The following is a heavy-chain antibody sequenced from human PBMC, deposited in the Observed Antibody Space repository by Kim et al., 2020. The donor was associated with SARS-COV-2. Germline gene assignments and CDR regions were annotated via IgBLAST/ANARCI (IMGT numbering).Heavy chain of an antibody. V-gene: IGHV3-23*03. CDR1: GFTFSSYA. CDR2: IYSGGSST. Sequence: GGSLRLSCAASGFTFSSYAMSWVRQAPGKGLEWVSVIYSGGSSTYYADSVKGRFTISRDNSKNTLYLQMNSLRAEDTAVYYCAKDSAGYSSGLSPAYGMDVWGQGTTVTVSS. CDR3: AKDSAGYSSGLSPAYGMDV. D-gene: IGHD6-19*01. J-gene: IGHJ6*02.